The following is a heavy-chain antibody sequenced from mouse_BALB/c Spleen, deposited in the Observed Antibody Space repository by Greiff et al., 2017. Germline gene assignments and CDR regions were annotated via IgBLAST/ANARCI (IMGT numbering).Heavy chain of an antibody. V-gene: IGHV1-54*01. Sequence: QVHVKQSGAELVRPGTSVKVSCKASGYAFTNYLIEWVKQRPGQGLEWIGVINPGSGGTNYNEKFKGKATLTADKSSSTAYMQLSSLTSDDSAVYFCASYYGYDWYFDVWGAGTTVTVSS. CDR1: GYAFTNYL. CDR3: ASYYGYDWYFDV. CDR2: INPGSGGT. D-gene: IGHD1-2*01. J-gene: IGHJ1*01.